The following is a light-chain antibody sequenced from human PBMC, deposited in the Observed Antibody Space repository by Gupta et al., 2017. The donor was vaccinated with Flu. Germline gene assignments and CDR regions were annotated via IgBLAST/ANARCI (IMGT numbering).Light chain of an antibody. Sequence: SSELTQPPSVSVSPGQTARLTCSGDALADQYGYWYQQKPGQAPTMMVRKDNQRPSGIPERFSGSSSGTKFTLTISGVQAEDEADYYCQSSDNRGTYVIFGGGTKTDRP. CDR3: QSSDNRGTYVI. CDR2: KDN. CDR1: ALADQY. J-gene: IGLJ2*01. V-gene: IGLV3-25*03.